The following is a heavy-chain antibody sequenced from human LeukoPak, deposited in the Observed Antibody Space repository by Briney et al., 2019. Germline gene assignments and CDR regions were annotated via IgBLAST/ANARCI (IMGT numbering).Heavy chain of an antibody. Sequence: GGSLRLSCAASGFTFSSYAMSCVRQAPGKGLEWVSAISGSGGSTYYADSVKGRFTISRDNSKNRLHLQMNSLRAEDTAVYYCAKGSMVRGVILPFDYWGQGTLVTVSS. CDR1: GFTFSSYA. D-gene: IGHD3-10*01. V-gene: IGHV3-23*01. J-gene: IGHJ4*02. CDR3: AKGSMVRGVILPFDY. CDR2: ISGSGGST.